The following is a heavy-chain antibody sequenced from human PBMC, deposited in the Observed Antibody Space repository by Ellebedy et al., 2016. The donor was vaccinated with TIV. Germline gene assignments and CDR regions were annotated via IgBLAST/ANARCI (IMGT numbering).Heavy chain of an antibody. Sequence: GGSLRLXXAASGFTFDDYAMHWVRQAPGKGLEWVSGISWNSGTTDYADFVEGRFTISRDNAKNSLYLQMNRLRADDTAFYYCARDLRITARDYYLDYWGQGTLVTVSS. CDR1: GFTFDDYA. V-gene: IGHV3-9*01. CDR2: ISWNSGTT. CDR3: ARDLRITARDYYLDY. D-gene: IGHD6-6*01. J-gene: IGHJ4*02.